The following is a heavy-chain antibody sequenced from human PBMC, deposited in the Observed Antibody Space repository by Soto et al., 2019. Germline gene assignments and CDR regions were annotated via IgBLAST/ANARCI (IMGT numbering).Heavy chain of an antibody. J-gene: IGHJ4*02. Sequence: GASVKVYCKASGYTFTSYYMHWVRQAPGQGLEWMGIINASGGSTYYAQRFQGRVTMTRDTSTSTVYMELSSLRSEDTAVYYCARDLGYGGNSGFDYWGQGTLVTVTS. D-gene: IGHD4-17*01. V-gene: IGHV1-46*01. CDR1: GYTFTSYY. CDR2: INASGGST. CDR3: ARDLGYGGNSGFDY.